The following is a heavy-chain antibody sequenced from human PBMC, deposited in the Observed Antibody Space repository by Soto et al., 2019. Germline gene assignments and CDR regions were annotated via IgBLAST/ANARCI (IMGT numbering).Heavy chain of an antibody. D-gene: IGHD3-10*01. CDR1: GGSISSGGYY. CDR2: IYYSGST. V-gene: IGHV4-31*03. CDR3: ARVRGGGFGELLPIDTYYYYGMDV. Sequence: SETLSLTCTVSGGSISSGGYYWSWIRQHPGRGLEWIGYIYYSGSTYYNPSLKSRVTISVDTSKNQFSLKLSSVTAADTAVYYCARVRGGGFGELLPIDTYYYYGMDVWGQGTRVTVSS. J-gene: IGHJ6*02.